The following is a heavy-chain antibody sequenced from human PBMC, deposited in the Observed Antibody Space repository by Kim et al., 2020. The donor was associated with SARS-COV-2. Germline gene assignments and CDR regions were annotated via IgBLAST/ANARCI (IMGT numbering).Heavy chain of an antibody. Sequence: GGSLRLSCAASGFTVSSNYMSWVRQAPGKGLEWVSVIHSGGSTYYADSVKGRFTISRDNSKNTLNLQINSLSAEDTAVYYCPRAQYSSSWYSPRTGHIDYYYCGMDVWVRGTTVADYS. D-gene: IGHD6-13*01. V-gene: IGHV3-66*02. CDR1: GFTVSSNY. CDR3: PRAQYSSSWYSPRTGHIDYYYCGMDV. CDR2: IHSGGST. J-gene: IGHJ6*02.